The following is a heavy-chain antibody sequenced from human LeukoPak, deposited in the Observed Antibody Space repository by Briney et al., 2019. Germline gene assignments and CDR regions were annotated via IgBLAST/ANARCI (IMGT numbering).Heavy chain of an antibody. CDR1: GDSISSTNYY. D-gene: IGHD5-24*01. Sequence: SETLSLTCTVSGDSISSTNYYWGWIRQPPGKGLEWIGSIYYSGSTFNNPSLKSRVTISVDTSKNQFSLKLSSVTAADTAVYYCAREEVEMATPRGAFDIWGQGTMVTVSS. J-gene: IGHJ3*02. CDR3: AREEVEMATPRGAFDI. CDR2: IYYSGST. V-gene: IGHV4-39*07.